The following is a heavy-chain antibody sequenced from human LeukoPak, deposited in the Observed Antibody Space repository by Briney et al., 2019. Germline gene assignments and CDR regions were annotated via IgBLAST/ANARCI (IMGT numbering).Heavy chain of an antibody. Sequence: GASVKVSCKATGYTFTAYYMHWVRQAPGQGLEWMGLINPSGSDTVYAQKFQGRVTMTRDMSTSTDYMELSSLRFDETAVYYCARDNSVGDTAWWFDPWGQGTLVTVSS. CDR2: INPSGSDT. CDR1: GYTFTAYY. D-gene: IGHD1-26*01. V-gene: IGHV1-46*01. CDR3: ARDNSVGDTAWWFDP. J-gene: IGHJ5*02.